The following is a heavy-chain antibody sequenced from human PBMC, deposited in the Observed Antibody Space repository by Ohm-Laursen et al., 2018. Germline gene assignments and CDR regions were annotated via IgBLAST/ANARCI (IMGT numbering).Heavy chain of an antibody. CDR2: IRKDGGET. CDR1: GFIFSNYW. J-gene: IGHJ3*02. V-gene: IGHV3-7*01. CDR3: ARDPTFHASDI. Sequence: GSLRLSCSASGFIFSNYWMTWVRQAPGKGLEWVANIRKDGGETYYVDSVKGRFTISRDNAKNSLYLQINSLKGEDTAVYFCARDPTFHASDIWGQGTMVIVSS. D-gene: IGHD2/OR15-2a*01.